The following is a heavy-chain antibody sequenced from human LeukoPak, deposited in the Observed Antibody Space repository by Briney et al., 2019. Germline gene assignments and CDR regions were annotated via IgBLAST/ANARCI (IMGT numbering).Heavy chain of an antibody. D-gene: IGHD1-26*01. CDR2: ISAYNGNT. CDR1: GYTFTSYG. J-gene: IGHJ3*02. V-gene: IGHV1-18*01. Sequence: GASVKVSCKASGYTFTSYGISWVRQAPGQGLEWMGWISAYNGNTNYAQKFQGRVTITADKSTSTAYTELSSLRSEDTAVYYCARVLSIGGAAFDIWGQGTVVTVSS. CDR3: ARVLSIGGAAFDI.